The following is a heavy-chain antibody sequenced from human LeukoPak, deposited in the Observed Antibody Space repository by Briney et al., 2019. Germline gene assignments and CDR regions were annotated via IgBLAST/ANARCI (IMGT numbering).Heavy chain of an antibody. Sequence: GGSLRLSCAASGFTFSSYAMSWVRQAPGKGLEWVSGISGSGGSTYYADSVKGRFTISRDNSKNTLYLQMNSLRAEDTAVYYCARDFGYYDILTGSYYFDYWGQGTLVTVSS. CDR1: GFTFSSYA. J-gene: IGHJ4*02. CDR3: ARDFGYYDILTGSYYFDY. V-gene: IGHV3-23*01. CDR2: ISGSGGST. D-gene: IGHD3-9*01.